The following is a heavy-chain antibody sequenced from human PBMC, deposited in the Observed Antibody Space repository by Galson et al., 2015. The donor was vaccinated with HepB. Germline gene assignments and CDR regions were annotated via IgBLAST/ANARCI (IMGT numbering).Heavy chain of an antibody. J-gene: IGHJ5*02. CDR1: GYTFTGYY. V-gene: IGHV1-2*06. CDR2: INPNSGGT. CDR3: ARDRGVAARVYRWFDP. Sequence: SVKVSCKASGYTFTGYYMHWVRQAPGQGLEWMGRINPNSGGTNYAQKFQGRVTMTRDTSISTAYMELSRLRSDDTAVYYCARDRGVAARVYRWFDPWGQGTLVTFSS. D-gene: IGHD2-15*01.